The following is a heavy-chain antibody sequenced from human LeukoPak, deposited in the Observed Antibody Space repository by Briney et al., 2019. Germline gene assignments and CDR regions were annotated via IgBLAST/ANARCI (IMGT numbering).Heavy chain of an antibody. Sequence: GGSLRLSCAASGFTFSSFSMNWVRQAPGKGLEWVSYISGSGSTIYYADSVKGRFTISRDNAKNSLYLQMNSLRAEDTAVYYCASAPRGSRWYFDYWGQGTLVTVSS. CDR2: ISGSGSTI. CDR1: GFTFSSFS. CDR3: ASAPRGSRWYFDY. D-gene: IGHD1-26*01. J-gene: IGHJ4*02. V-gene: IGHV3-48*04.